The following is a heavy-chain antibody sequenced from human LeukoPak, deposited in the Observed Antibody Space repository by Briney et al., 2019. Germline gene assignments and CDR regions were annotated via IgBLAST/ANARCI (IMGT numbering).Heavy chain of an antibody. D-gene: IGHD3-22*01. CDR2: IYYSGST. Sequence: SETLSLTCTVSGGSISSSSYYWGWIRQPPGKGLEWIGSIYYSGSTYYNPSLKSRVTISVDTSKNQFSLKLSSVTAADTAVYYCARGGDYYDRPPFDHWGQGTLVTVSS. J-gene: IGHJ4*02. CDR1: GGSISSSSYY. CDR3: ARGGDYYDRPPFDH. V-gene: IGHV4-39*07.